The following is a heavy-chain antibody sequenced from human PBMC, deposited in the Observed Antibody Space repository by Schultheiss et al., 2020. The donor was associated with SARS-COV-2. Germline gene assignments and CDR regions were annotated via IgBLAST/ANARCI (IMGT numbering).Heavy chain of an antibody. CDR3: AREGGYCSSTSCYIFDY. J-gene: IGHJ4*02. Sequence: GGSLRLSCAASGFTFSSYGMHWVRQAPGKGLEWVAVISYDGSNKYYADSVKGRFTISRDNSKNTLYLQMNSLRAEDTAVYYCAREGGYCSSTSCYIFDYWGQGTLVTVSS. V-gene: IGHV3-30*03. CDR1: GFTFSSYG. CDR2: ISYDGSNK. D-gene: IGHD2-2*02.